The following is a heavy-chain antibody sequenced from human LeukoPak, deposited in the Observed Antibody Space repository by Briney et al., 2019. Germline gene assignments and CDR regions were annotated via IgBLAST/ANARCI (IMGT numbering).Heavy chain of an antibody. V-gene: IGHV4-59*01. D-gene: IGHD6-19*01. J-gene: IGHJ4*02. Sequence: SETLSLTCTVSGGSISSYYWSWLRQPPGKGLEWIGYIYYSGSTNYNPSLKSRVTISVDTSKNQFSLKLSSVTAADTAVYYCARGNFSGWYVYWGQGTLVTVSS. CDR3: ARGNFSGWYVY. CDR1: GGSISSYY. CDR2: IYYSGST.